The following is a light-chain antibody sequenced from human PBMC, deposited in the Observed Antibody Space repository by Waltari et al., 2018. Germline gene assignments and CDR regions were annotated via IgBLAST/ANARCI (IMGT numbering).Light chain of an antibody. Sequence: EIVMTQSPATLSVSPGERATLSCRASQSVSSNLAWYQQQPGQAPRLLIYGASTRVTGIPARFSGSGSGTEFTLTISSLQSEDFAVYYCQQYNNWPRTFGGGTKVEIK. J-gene: IGKJ4*01. CDR2: GAS. V-gene: IGKV3-15*01. CDR1: QSVSSN. CDR3: QQYNNWPRT.